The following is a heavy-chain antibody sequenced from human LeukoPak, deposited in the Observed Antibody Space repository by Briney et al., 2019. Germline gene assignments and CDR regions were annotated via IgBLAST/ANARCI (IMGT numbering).Heavy chain of an antibody. V-gene: IGHV4-34*01. CDR3: ARDGSLVAQGWFDP. Sequence: SETLSLTCAVYGGSFSDYYWSWIRQPPGKGLEWIGEINHSGSTNYNPSLKSRVTISVDTSKNQFSLKLSSVTAADTAVYYCARDGSLVAQGWFDPWGQGTLVTVSS. CDR1: GGSFSDYY. D-gene: IGHD3-10*01. CDR2: INHSGST. J-gene: IGHJ5*02.